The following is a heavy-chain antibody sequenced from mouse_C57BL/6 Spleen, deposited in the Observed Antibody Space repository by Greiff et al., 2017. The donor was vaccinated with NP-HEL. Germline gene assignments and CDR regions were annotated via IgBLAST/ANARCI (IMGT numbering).Heavy chain of an antibody. V-gene: IGHV1-52*01. J-gene: IGHJ2*01. D-gene: IGHD1-1*01. CDR3: AREDTVYYFDY. Sequence: QVHVKQPGAELVRPGSSVKLSCKASGYTFTSYWMHWVKQRPIQGLEWIGNIDPSDSETHYNQKFKDKATLTVDKSSSTAYMQLSSLTSEDSAVYYCAREDTVYYFDYWGQGTTLTVSS. CDR2: IDPSDSET. CDR1: GYTFTSYW.